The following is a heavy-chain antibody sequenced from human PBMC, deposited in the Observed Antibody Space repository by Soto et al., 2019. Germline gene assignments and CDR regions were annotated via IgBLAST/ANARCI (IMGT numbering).Heavy chain of an antibody. CDR2: ISAYNGNT. J-gene: IGHJ4*02. CDR3: ARDASTGYYYIWGSYRSSDY. D-gene: IGHD3-16*02. V-gene: IGHV1-18*01. CDR1: GYTFTIYG. Sequence: ASVEVSCKASGYTFTIYGISWVRQAPGQGLEWMGWISAYNGNTNYAQKLQGRVTMTTDTSTSTAYMELRSLRSDDTAVYYCARDASTGYYYIWGSYRSSDYWGQGTLVTVSS.